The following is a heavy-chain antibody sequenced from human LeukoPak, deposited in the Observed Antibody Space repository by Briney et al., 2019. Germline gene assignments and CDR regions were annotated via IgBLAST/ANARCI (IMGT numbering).Heavy chain of an antibody. V-gene: IGHV4-34*01. J-gene: IGHJ4*02. CDR1: GGSFSSYY. CDR3: ARTEGPFDY. CDR2: INHSGST. Sequence: SETLSLTCAVYGGSFSSYYWSWIRQPPGKGLEWIGEINHSGSTNYNPSLKSQVTISVDTSKNQFSLKLSSVTAADTAVYYCARTEGPFDYWGEGTLVTVSS.